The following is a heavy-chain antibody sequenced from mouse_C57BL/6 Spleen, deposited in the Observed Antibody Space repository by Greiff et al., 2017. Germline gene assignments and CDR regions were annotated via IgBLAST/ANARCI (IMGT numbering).Heavy chain of an antibody. CDR1: GFNFTDDY. CDR3: TTPITTGVAGGYAMDY. J-gene: IGHJ4*01. D-gene: IGHD1-1*01. CDR2: IDPENGDT. Sequence: VQLQEPGAELVRPGASVKLSCTASGFNFTDDYMHWVKQRPEQGLEWIGWIDPENGDTEYASKFQGKATITADTSSNTAYLQLSSLTSEDTAVYYCTTPITTGVAGGYAMDYWGQGTSVTGSS. V-gene: IGHV14-4*01.